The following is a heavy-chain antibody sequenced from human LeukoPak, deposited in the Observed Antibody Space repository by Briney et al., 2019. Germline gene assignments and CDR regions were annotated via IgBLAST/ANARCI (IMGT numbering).Heavy chain of an antibody. D-gene: IGHD3-9*01. CDR3: ARVKEIFWMLDL. J-gene: IGHJ5*02. Sequence: SETLSLTCTVSGGSISGSSYYWGWIPQPPAMRLEWIGSIYYSGSTYYSPSLKSRVTISVDTSNNQFSLKLSSVAAADTAVYYCARVKEIFWMLDLWGQGTLVTVSS. V-gene: IGHV4-39*07. CDR2: IYYSGST. CDR1: GGSISGSSYY.